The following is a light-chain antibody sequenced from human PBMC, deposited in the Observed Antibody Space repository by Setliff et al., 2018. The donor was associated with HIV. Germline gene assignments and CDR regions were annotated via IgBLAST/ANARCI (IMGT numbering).Light chain of an antibody. J-gene: IGLJ1*01. CDR3: CSNTGSNTFV. Sequence: QSALTQPASVSGSPGQSITISCTGSSSDIGRYSLVSWYQQHPARAPKLIIYQATRRPSGVSNRFSGSKSGNVASLTISGLQAEDEADYYCCSNTGSNTFVFGTGTKVTVL. V-gene: IGLV2-23*01. CDR2: QAT. CDR1: SSDIGRYSL.